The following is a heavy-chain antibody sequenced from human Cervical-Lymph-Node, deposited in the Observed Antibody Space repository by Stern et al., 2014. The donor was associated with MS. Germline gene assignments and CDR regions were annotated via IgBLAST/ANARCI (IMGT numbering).Heavy chain of an antibody. CDR1: GDSISGYY. V-gene: IGHV4-59*01. CDR2: IYDSGNT. D-gene: IGHD3-10*01. CDR3: ARDSRDYFDY. J-gene: IGHJ4*02. Sequence: QVQLVQSGPGLVKPSETLSLTCTVSGDSISGYYWNWIRQPPGTGLEWIGFIYDSGNTNYNPSLKSRVTISVDTSKNQFSLTLNSVSAADTAVYYCARDSRDYFDYWGQGSLVTVSS.